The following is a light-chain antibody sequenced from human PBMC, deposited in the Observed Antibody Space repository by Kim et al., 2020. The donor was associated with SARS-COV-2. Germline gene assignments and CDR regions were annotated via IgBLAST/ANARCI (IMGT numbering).Light chain of an antibody. Sequence: SPGESATLSCGASQSVSGSSVAWYQQKPGQAPRLLIYGVARRATGIPDRFSGTGSGTDFTLIISSLEPEDFAVYHCQQYGSSPLTFGGGTKVDIK. CDR1: QSVSGSS. CDR2: GVA. J-gene: IGKJ4*01. CDR3: QQYGSSPLT. V-gene: IGKV3-20*01.